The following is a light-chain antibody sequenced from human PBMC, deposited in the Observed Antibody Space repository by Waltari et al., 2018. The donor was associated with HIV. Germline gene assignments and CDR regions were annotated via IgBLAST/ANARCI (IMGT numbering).Light chain of an antibody. Sequence: QSALTQPRSVSGSPGQSVTISCTGTSSDVGDYNSVSWYQQHPGKAPKLMIYDVSKWPSGVPDRFSGSQSGNTASLTISGLQAEDEADYYCCSYAGTYTYVFGTGTKVTVL. CDR2: DVS. CDR3: CSYAGTYTYV. V-gene: IGLV2-11*01. CDR1: SSDVGDYNS. J-gene: IGLJ1*01.